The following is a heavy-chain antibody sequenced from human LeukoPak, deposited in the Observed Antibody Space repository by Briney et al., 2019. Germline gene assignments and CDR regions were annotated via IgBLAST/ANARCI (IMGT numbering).Heavy chain of an antibody. CDR1: GFTFSTSA. J-gene: IGHJ4*02. CDR2: INGGGDNT. V-gene: IGHV3-23*01. Sequence: PGGSLRLSCAASGFTFSTSAMSWVRQAPGKGLEWVSAINGGGDNTYYAESVKGRFTISRDNSKNTVFLQMNTLRAEDTAVYYCAKGAAGVNRVFDYWGQGTLVTVSS. D-gene: IGHD6-19*01. CDR3: AKGAAGVNRVFDY.